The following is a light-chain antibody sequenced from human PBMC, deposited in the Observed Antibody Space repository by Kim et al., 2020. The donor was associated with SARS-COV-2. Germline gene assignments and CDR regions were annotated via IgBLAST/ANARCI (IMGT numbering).Light chain of an antibody. CDR1: SSDVGGYNY. Sequence: LTQPASVSGSPGQSITISCTGTSSDVGGYNYVSWYQQHPGKAPKLMIYDVSNRPSGVSNRFSGSKSGNTASLTISGLQAEDEADYHCSSYTSSSTLVVFGGGTQLTVL. J-gene: IGLJ2*01. V-gene: IGLV2-14*03. CDR3: SSYTSSSTLVV. CDR2: DVS.